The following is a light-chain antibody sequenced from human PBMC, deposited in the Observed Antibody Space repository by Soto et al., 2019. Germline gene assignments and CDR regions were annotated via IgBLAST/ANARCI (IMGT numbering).Light chain of an antibody. V-gene: IGKV1-39*01. CDR1: QSINTY. Sequence: DIQRTQSASSLSASVGDRVTITCKTSQSINTYLNWYQQKPGKAPKLLIYGASSLQSGVPLRFSGSGSGTDFTLTISSLEPEDFATYYCQESYSVLWGTCGQGTKVDIK. CDR3: QESYSVLWGT. J-gene: IGKJ1*01. CDR2: GAS.